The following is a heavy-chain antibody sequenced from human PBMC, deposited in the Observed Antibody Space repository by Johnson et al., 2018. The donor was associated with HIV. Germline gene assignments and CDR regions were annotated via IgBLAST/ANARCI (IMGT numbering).Heavy chain of an antibody. D-gene: IGHD7-27*01. V-gene: IGHV3-66*01. CDR3: ARERGLGHAFDI. CDR2: IYSGDST. J-gene: IGHJ3*02. CDR1: GFTVSSNY. Sequence: VQLVESGGGLVQPGGSLRLSCAASGFTVSSNYMNWVRQAPGKGLDWVSLIYSGDSTYSADSVKGRFSISRDNSKNTLYLQMNSLRAEDTAVYYCARERGLGHAFDIWGQGTMVTVSS.